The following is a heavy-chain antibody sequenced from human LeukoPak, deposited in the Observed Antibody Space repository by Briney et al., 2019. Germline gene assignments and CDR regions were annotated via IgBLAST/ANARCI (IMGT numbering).Heavy chain of an antibody. CDR2: IYTSGST. J-gene: IGHJ4*02. Sequence: SQTLSLTCTVSGGSISSGSYYWSWIRQPAGKGLEWIGRIYTSGSTKYNPSLKSRVTISVDTSKNQFSLKLSSVTAADTAVYYCASGRDGYNWDFVSYWGQGTLVTVSS. V-gene: IGHV4-61*02. CDR1: GGSISSGSYY. D-gene: IGHD5-24*01. CDR3: ASGRDGYNWDFVSY.